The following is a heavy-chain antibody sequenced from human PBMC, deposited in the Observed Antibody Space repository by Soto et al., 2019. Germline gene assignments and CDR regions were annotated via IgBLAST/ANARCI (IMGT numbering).Heavy chain of an antibody. J-gene: IGHJ4*02. Sequence: QVQLQQWGAGLLKPSETLSLTCAVYGGSFSGYYWSWIRQPPGKGLEWIGEINHSGSTNYNPSLKSRVTISVDTSKNQFSLKLSSVTAADTAVYYCARYHRGVGEVVALDYWGQGTLVTVSS. V-gene: IGHV4-34*01. CDR1: GGSFSGYY. D-gene: IGHD3-22*01. CDR2: INHSGST. CDR3: ARYHRGVGEVVALDY.